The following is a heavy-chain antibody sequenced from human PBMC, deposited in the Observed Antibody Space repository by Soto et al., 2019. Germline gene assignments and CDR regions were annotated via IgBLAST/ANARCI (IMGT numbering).Heavy chain of an antibody. CDR3: ARDPVTMIGHDPFDI. D-gene: IGHD3-22*01. CDR2: IFSSGTT. V-gene: IGHV4-30-4*01. CDR1: GDSISSGNTY. J-gene: IGHJ3*02. Sequence: SETLSLTCTVSGDSISSGNTYWSWIRQPPGKGLEWIGYIFSSGTTYYNPSLKSRLTMSLDASQNQFSLKLNSLTDADTAVYYCARDPVTMIGHDPFDIWGQGTMVT.